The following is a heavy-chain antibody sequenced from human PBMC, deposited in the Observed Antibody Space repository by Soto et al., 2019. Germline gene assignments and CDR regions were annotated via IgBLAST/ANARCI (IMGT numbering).Heavy chain of an antibody. CDR1: GGSISSADYY. Sequence: QVQLQESGPGLMKPSQTLSLTCTVSGGSISSADYYWSWIRQHPGKGLEWIGYTYYSGSTYSNPALRRRVTISIDTSENQFSLRLSSVTAADTAVYYCARSANTLVYFGYWGQGTLVTVSS. CDR2: TYYSGST. V-gene: IGHV4-31*03. D-gene: IGHD3-10*01. J-gene: IGHJ4*02. CDR3: ARSANTLVYFGY.